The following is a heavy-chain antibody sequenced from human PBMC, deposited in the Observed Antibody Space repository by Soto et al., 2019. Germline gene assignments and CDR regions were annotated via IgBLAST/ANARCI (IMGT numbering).Heavy chain of an antibody. CDR1: GFTFSSYG. CDR2: IWYDGSNK. D-gene: IGHD4-17*01. CDR3: ARERYYGDHYSFDY. J-gene: IGHJ4*02. Sequence: QVQLVESGGGVVQPGRSLRLSCAASGFTFSSYGMHWVRQAPGKGLEWVSVIWYDGSNKYYADSVKGRFTISRDNSKNTLYLQMNSLRAEDTSVYYCARERYYGDHYSFDYLGQGTLVTVSS. V-gene: IGHV3-33*01.